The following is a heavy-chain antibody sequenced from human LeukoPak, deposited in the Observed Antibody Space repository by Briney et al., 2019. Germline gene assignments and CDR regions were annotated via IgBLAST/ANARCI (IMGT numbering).Heavy chain of an antibody. V-gene: IGHV1-2*02. J-gene: IGHJ5*02. CDR3: ARGYCTGDSCSGAWFDP. Sequence: ASVKVSCKASGFTFTAYHIHWVRHARGQGLQWMGWIIPNSGGTNYAQKFQGRVTMTRDTSISTAYIELNRLRSDDTAVYYCARGYCTGDSCSGAWFDPWGRGTLVTVFS. CDR1: GFTFTAYH. D-gene: IGHD2-15*01. CDR2: IIPNSGGT.